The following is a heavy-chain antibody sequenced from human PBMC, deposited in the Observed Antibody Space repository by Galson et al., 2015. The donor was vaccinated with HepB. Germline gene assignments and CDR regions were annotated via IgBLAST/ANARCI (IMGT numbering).Heavy chain of an antibody. CDR2: IWYDGSNK. CDR1: GFTFSSYG. V-gene: IGHV3-33*01. CDR3: ATRREIRGVNYYFDY. D-gene: IGHD3-10*01. Sequence: SLRLSCAASGFTFSSYGMHWVRQAPGKGLEWVAVIWYDGSNKYYADSVKGRFTISRDNSKNTLYLQMNSLRVEDTAVYYCATRREIRGVNYYFDYWGQGTLVTVSS. J-gene: IGHJ4*02.